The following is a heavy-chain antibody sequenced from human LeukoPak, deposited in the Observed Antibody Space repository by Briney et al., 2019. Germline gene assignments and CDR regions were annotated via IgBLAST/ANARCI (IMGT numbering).Heavy chain of an antibody. CDR1: GFTLSSYW. Sequence: GGSLRLSCAASGFTLSSYWMSWVRQAPGKGLEWVANIKQDGREKYYVDSVKGRFTISRDNAKNSLYLQMNSLRAEDTAVYYCARDREAVADYYFDYWGQGTLVTVSS. CDR3: ARDREAVADYYFDY. J-gene: IGHJ4*02. CDR2: IKQDGREK. D-gene: IGHD6-19*01. V-gene: IGHV3-7*01.